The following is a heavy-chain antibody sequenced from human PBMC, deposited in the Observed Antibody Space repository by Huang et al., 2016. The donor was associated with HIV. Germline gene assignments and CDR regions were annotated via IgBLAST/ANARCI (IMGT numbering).Heavy chain of an antibody. V-gene: IGHV3-23*01. CDR1: GFAFSNNA. CDR2: IVGSGGST. Sequence: EVQLLESGGGLVQPGGSLRLSCAASGFAFSNNAMSWVRQGPGKGLEWVAGIVGSGGSTYYADSVKGRFTISREKSKNTLYLQMNSLTAEDTAVYFCAKYVHESRGHYIQAFDHWGQGTLVTVSS. J-gene: IGHJ4*02. CDR3: AKYVHESRGHYIQAFDH. D-gene: IGHD3-22*01.